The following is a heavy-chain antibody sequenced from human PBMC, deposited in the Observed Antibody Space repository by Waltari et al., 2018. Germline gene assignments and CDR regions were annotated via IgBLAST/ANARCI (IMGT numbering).Heavy chain of an antibody. Sequence: QVQLHESGPGLVKPPETLSLTCTVSRHPLSSCHWLSWVRQSPGKGLVWIGQVHGSGKTNYNPSLESRVSISKDTSNKQFSLKLTFATAADTAVYYCARDRGRGLYLDSWGQGILVTVSP. CDR2: VHGSGKT. CDR1: RHPLSSCHW. D-gene: IGHD2-15*01. J-gene: IGHJ4*02. V-gene: IGHV4-4*03. CDR3: ARDRGRGLYLDS.